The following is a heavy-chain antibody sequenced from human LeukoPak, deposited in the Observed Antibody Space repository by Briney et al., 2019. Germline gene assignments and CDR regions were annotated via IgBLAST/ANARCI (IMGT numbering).Heavy chain of an antibody. J-gene: IGHJ4*02. CDR3: VREYHGGYFDF. V-gene: IGHV1-46*03. CDR1: GYIFTSYY. CDR2: VYPSAGTS. D-gene: IGHD3-16*01. Sequence: ASVKVSCKTSGYIFTSYYLHWVRQAPGQGLEWLGVVYPSAGTSDPAQRFRARITLSDDTSTSTVYMELRSLKSEDTAIYFCVREYHGGYFDFWGQGTLVTASS.